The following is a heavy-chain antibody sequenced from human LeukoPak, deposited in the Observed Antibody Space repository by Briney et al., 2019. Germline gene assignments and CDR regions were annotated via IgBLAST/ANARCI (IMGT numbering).Heavy chain of an antibody. J-gene: IGHJ5*02. CDR1: GFTFSRYW. Sequence: GGSLRLSCAAYGFTFSRYWMHWVRQAPGKGLVWVARVNSDGFSTTYADSVKGRFTIFRDNTKNTLYLQMKRLRVEDTAVYYCTRDYGAWGQGTLVTVSS. D-gene: IGHD4/OR15-4a*01. V-gene: IGHV3-74*03. CDR2: VNSDGFST. CDR3: TRDYGA.